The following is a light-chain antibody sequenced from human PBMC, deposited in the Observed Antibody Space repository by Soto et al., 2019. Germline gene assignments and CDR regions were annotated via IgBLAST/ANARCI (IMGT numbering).Light chain of an antibody. Sequence: DIQMTQSPSTLSASVGDRVTVTCRASRSISTWLAWYQQKPGNAPKLLLHHASILESGVPSRFSGSGSGTEFTLTISSLRPDDFATYYCQQYHFFWTFGQGTKVDIK. V-gene: IGKV1-5*01. CDR2: HAS. J-gene: IGKJ1*01. CDR3: QQYHFFWT. CDR1: RSISTW.